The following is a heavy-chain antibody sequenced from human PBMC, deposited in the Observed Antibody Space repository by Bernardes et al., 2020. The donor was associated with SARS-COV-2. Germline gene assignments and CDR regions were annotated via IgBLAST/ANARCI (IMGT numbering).Heavy chain of an antibody. CDR1: GYTFTDFY. CDR2: INPKSGGT. D-gene: IGHD6-19*01. V-gene: IGHV1-2*02. J-gene: IGHJ4*02. CDR3: ARIDEVTGRDY. Sequence: ASVKVSCKTSGYTFTDFYIHWLRQAPGQRLEWMGWINPKSGGTNYAQKFQGRVTMTRDTSSSTVYMELNWLRVEDTAVYYCARIDEVTGRDYWGQGTLVTVSS.